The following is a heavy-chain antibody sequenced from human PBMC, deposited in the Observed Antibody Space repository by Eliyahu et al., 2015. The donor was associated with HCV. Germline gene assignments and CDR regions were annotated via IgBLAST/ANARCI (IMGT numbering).Heavy chain of an antibody. CDR1: GFTFSNYV. Sequence: EVQLLESGGGLVQPGGSLGLTCTASGFTFSNYVMSWVRQAPGKGLEWVSAVGNSGDRAYYADSVRGRFSISRDNSKNMVSLQMNSLRAEDTAIYYCAKECGGNCYSRGAYFDYWGHGSLVTVSS. V-gene: IGHV3-23*01. CDR3: AKECGGNCYSRGAYFDY. J-gene: IGHJ4*01. CDR2: VGNSGDRA. D-gene: IGHD2-21*02.